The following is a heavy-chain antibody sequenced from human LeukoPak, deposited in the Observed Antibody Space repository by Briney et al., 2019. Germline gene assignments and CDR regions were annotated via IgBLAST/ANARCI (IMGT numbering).Heavy chain of an antibody. CDR2: INAGNGNT. CDR3: ARVVSETLDY. V-gene: IGHV1-3*01. D-gene: IGHD3-16*02. CDR1: GYTFTSST. J-gene: IGHJ4*02. Sequence: ASVKVSCKASGYTFTSSTMHWVRQAPGQRPEWMAWINAGNGNTKYSEKFQGRLTITRDTSASTAYMELSSLRSEDTGVYYCARVVSETLDYWGQGSLVTVSS.